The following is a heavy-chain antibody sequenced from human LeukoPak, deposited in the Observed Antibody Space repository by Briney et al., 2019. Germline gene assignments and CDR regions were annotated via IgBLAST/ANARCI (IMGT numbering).Heavy chain of an antibody. Sequence: GPLRLSCAASGFTFSNYWVSWVRQAPGKGLALVANINQDRSEKYFVDFVKGRFTISRDNAKQSLSMDLYSSSGEDQGAQYYVRADYYVRIFDYWGQGTLVPVLS. CDR1: GFTFSNYW. V-gene: IGHV3-7*01. CDR2: INQDRSEK. CDR3: VRADYYVRIFDY. D-gene: IGHD3-16*01. J-gene: IGHJ4*02.